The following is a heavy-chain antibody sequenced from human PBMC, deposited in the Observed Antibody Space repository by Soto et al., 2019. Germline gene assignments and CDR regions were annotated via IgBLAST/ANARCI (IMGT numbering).Heavy chain of an antibody. V-gene: IGHV4-38-2*02. CDR2: VFHRGTT. CDR3: ASDFWTGYPLFDY. Sequence: SETLSLTCNVSGSSISSAYYWGWVRQPPGRGLEWIGSVFHRGTTYYNPSLMSRVTISLDTSKNQFSLKLSSVTAADTAVYYCASDFWTGYPLFDYWGQGALVTVPQ. J-gene: IGHJ4*02. D-gene: IGHD3-3*01. CDR1: GSSISSAYY.